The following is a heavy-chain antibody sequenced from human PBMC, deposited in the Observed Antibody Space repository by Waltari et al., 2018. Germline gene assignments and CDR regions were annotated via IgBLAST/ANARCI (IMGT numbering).Heavy chain of an antibody. D-gene: IGHD3-22*01. CDR3: TRDAHYYETNGPQRGGEY. J-gene: IGHJ4*02. Sequence: EVQLVASGGGLVQPGGSLNLSCAASGFTFSAPWMAWVRQAPGKGVEWGDSISEEGSETYRADVMNGQGTNFRDKVNNSLNRHMNGLRAEDTAGNHCTRDAHYYETNGPQRGGEYWGQGTRVTVSS. CDR2: ISEEGSET. CDR1: GFTFSAPW. V-gene: IGHV3-7*01.